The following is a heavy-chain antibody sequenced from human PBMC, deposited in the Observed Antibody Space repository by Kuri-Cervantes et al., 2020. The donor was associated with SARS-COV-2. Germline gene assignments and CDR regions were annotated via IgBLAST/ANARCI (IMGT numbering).Heavy chain of an antibody. V-gene: IGHV3-74*01. CDR2: INPDGSYT. CDR1: GFTFSGHW. J-gene: IGHJ6*02. CDR3: AREGNMVYAPRGRDYYYYGMDV. D-gene: IGHD2-8*01. Sequence: GESLKISCAASGFTFSGHWIHWVRQAPGKGLVWVSRINPDGSYTNSADSVKGRFTLSRDNAKNMLFLQMNSLRAEDTAVYYCAREGNMVYAPRGRDYYYYGMDVWGQGTTVTVSS.